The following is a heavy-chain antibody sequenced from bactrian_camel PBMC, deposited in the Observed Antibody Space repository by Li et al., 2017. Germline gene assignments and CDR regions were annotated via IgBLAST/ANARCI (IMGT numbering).Heavy chain of an antibody. CDR2: IDSDGTA. Sequence: HVQLVESGGGSVQGGGSLRLSCAVSGDIYASYCMGWFRRNPGKEDEGVSSIDSDGTATYAESVKGRFTISQDNAKITLYLQMNSLKAEDTAMYYCAARRSGGECYHNPSWFVDWGQGTQVTVS. CDR1: GDIYASYC. V-gene: IGHV3S9*01. J-gene: IGHJ4*01. D-gene: IGHD2*01. CDR3: AARRSGGECYHNPSWFVD.